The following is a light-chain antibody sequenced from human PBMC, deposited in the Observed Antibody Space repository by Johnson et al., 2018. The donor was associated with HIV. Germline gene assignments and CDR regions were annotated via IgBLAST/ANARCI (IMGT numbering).Light chain of an antibody. CDR3: GTWDSSLSARYV. V-gene: IGLV1-51*02. CDR2: ENN. Sequence: QSVLTQPPSVSAAPGQKVTISCSGSNSNIGNNFVSWYQQFPGTAPRLLIYENNKRPSGIADRFSGSKSGTSATLGITGLQTVDEADYYCGTWDSSLSARYVFGTGTKVTVL. CDR1: NSNIGNNF. J-gene: IGLJ1*01.